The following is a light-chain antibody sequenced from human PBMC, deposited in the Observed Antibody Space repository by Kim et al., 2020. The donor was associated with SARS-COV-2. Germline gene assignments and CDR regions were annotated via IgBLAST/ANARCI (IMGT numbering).Light chain of an antibody. CDR2: EVS. J-gene: IGLJ2*01. CDR3: CSYSGSSSVV. V-gene: IGLV2-23*02. Sequence: QSALTQPASVSGSPGQSITISCAGTSSDVGNYNLVSWYQQHPGKAPKLIIYEVSKRPSGVSNRFSGSKSGNTASLTFSGLQAEDEADYYCCSYSGSSSVVFGGGTQLTVL. CDR1: SSDVGNYNL.